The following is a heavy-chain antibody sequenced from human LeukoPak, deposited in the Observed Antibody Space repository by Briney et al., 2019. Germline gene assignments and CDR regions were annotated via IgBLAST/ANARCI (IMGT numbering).Heavy chain of an antibody. CDR3: ARISSGWYLDY. CDR1: GFTFSSFA. J-gene: IGHJ4*02. Sequence: GSLRLSCAASGFTFSSFAMSWVRQAPGKGLEWIGYIYYSGSTNYNPSLKSRVTISVDTSKNQFSLELSSVTAADTAVYYCARISSGWYLDYWGQGTLVTVSS. CDR2: IYYSGST. V-gene: IGHV4-59*01. D-gene: IGHD6-19*01.